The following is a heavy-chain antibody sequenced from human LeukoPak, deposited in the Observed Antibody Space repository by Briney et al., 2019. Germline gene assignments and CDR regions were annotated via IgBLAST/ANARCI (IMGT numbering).Heavy chain of an antibody. CDR3: VRDVSRRIGMDV. V-gene: IGHV3-21*01. J-gene: IGHJ6*02. CDR2: IRTVTSSI. D-gene: IGHD2/OR15-2a*01. CDR1: GFTFSSYS. Sequence: PGGSLRLSCAVSGFTFSSYSMHWVRQAPGKGLEWVSCIRTVTSSIYYADAVKGRFTVSRDNAKNSLYLQMDSLRAEDTAVYYCVRDVSRRIGMDVWGQGTTVTVSS.